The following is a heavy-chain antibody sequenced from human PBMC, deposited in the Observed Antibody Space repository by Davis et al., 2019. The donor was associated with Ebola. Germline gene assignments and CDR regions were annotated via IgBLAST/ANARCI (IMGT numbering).Heavy chain of an antibody. CDR2: ISSSSSYI. Sequence: GGSLRLSCAASGFTFSSYSMNWVRQAPGKGLEWVSSISSSSSYIYYADSVKGRFTISRDNAKNSLYLQMNSLRAEDTAVYYCAREGRLRLGELLYYYYGMDVWGKGTTVTVSS. CDR1: GFTFSSYS. CDR3: AREGRLRLGELLYYYYGMDV. V-gene: IGHV3-21*01. J-gene: IGHJ6*04. D-gene: IGHD3-16*01.